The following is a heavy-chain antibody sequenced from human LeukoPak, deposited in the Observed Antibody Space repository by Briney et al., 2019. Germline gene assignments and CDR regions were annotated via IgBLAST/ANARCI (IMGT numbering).Heavy chain of an antibody. Sequence: ASVKVSCKXSGYTFTGYYMHWVRQAPGQGLEWMGRINPNSGGTNYAQKFQGRVTMTRDTSISTAYMELSRLRSDDTAVYYCAILSGSYYVFDYWGQGTLVTVSS. CDR1: GYTFTGYY. D-gene: IGHD1-26*01. V-gene: IGHV1-2*06. CDR2: INPNSGGT. J-gene: IGHJ4*02. CDR3: AILSGSYYVFDY.